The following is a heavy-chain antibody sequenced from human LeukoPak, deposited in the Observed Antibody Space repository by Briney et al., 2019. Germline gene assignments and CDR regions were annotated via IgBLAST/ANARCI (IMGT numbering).Heavy chain of an antibody. D-gene: IGHD6-19*01. CDR2: ISSSSYI. CDR3: ARDPPIAVAGHFDY. CDR1: GFTFSSYS. J-gene: IGHJ4*02. V-gene: IGHV3-21*01. Sequence: GGSLRLSCAASGFTFSSYSMNWVRQAPGKGLEWVSSISSSSYIHYADSVKGRFTISRDNAKNSLYLQMNSLRAEDTAVYYCARDPPIAVAGHFDYWGQGTLVTVSS.